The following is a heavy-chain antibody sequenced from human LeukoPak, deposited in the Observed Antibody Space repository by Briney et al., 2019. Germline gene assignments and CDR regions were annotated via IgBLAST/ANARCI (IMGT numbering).Heavy chain of an antibody. V-gene: IGHV3-23*01. CDR3: ARGYYDSSGPLDY. J-gene: IGHJ4*02. D-gene: IGHD3-22*01. CDR1: GFTFSSYG. Sequence: GGTLRLSCAASGFTFSSYGMSWVRQAPGKGLEWVSAISGSGGSTYYADSVKGRFTISRDNSKNTLYLQMNSLRAEDMAVYYCARGYYDSSGPLDYWGQGTLVTVSS. CDR2: ISGSGGST.